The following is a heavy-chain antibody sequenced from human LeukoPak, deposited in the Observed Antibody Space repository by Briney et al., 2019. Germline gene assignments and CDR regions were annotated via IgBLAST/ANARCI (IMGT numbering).Heavy chain of an antibody. Sequence: PGGSLRLSCAASRFTVSTNYMTSVRQAPGKGLEWVSLIYSDGNTYYTDSVKGRFTISRDNSKNTLYLQMNSLRAEDTAMYYCAKCYGDYIRYFDYWGQGTLVTVSS. CDR2: IYSDGNT. J-gene: IGHJ4*02. CDR1: RFTVSTNY. D-gene: IGHD4-17*01. CDR3: AKCYGDYIRYFDY. V-gene: IGHV3-53*01.